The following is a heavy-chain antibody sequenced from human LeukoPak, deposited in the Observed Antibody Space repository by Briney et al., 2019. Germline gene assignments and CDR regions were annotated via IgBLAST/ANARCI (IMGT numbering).Heavy chain of an antibody. V-gene: IGHV1-2*02. Sequence: ASVKVSCKASGYTFTGHYMHWVRQAPGQGLEWMGWINPNSGGTKYAQKFQGRVTMTRDTSISTAYMELSRLRSDDTAVYYCADTYYDFWSGYYYFDYWGQGTLVTVSS. CDR3: ADTYYDFWSGYYYFDY. J-gene: IGHJ4*02. CDR1: GYTFTGHY. CDR2: INPNSGGT. D-gene: IGHD3-3*01.